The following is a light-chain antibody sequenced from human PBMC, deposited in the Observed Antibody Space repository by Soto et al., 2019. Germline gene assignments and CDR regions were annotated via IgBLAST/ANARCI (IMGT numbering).Light chain of an antibody. V-gene: IGKV3-20*01. CDR3: QQYGTLIT. CDR1: QSLGNTY. Sequence: EIVLTQSPGTLSLSPGERATLSCGASQSLGNTYLAWYQRKPGQAPRLLIYDASSRATDIPDRFSGSGAGTDFTLTISRLEPEDSAVYYCQQYGTLITFGQGTRLEIK. J-gene: IGKJ5*01. CDR2: DAS.